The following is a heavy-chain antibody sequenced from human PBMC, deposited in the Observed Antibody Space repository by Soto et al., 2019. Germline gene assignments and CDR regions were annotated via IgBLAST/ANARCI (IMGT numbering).Heavy chain of an antibody. J-gene: IGHJ5*02. CDR2: IYYSGST. CDR3: ARDGVVAAMPRGIYRWFDP. D-gene: IGHD2-2*01. V-gene: IGHV4-39*02. CDR1: GGSISSSSYY. Sequence: SETLSLTCTVSGGSISSSSYYWGWIRQPPGKGLEWIGSIYYSGSTYYNPSLKSRVTISVDTSKNQFSLKLSSVTAADTAVYYCARDGVVAAMPRGIYRWFDPWGQGTLVTVSS.